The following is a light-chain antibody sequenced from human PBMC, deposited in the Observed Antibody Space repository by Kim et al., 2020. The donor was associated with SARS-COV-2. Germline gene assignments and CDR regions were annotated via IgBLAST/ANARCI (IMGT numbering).Light chain of an antibody. J-gene: IGKJ1*01. V-gene: IGKV1-39*01. CDR1: QSFTRF. CDR2: GAT. CDR3: QQSFSTPWT. Sequence: ASGGDTINITCRASQSFTRFLNWYQQKPGTAPKLLIYGATTLKSGVPSRFSGSGSVTLFTLTISSLHPEDSATYYCQQSFSTPWTFGLGTKVDIK.